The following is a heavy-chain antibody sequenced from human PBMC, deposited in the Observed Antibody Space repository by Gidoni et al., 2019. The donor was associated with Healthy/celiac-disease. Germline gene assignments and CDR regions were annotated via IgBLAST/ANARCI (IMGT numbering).Heavy chain of an antibody. J-gene: IGHJ6*04. CDR3: ARDYSWSGDLRSGVHGVDV. CDR1: GFTFSSYA. V-gene: IGHV3-30-3*01. D-gene: IGHD3-3*01. Sequence: ASGFTFSSYAMHWVRQAPGKGLEWVAVISYDGSNKYYADSVKGRFTISRDNSKNTLYLQMNSLRAEDTAVYYCARDYSWSGDLRSGVHGVDVWGKGTTVTVSS. CDR2: ISYDGSNK.